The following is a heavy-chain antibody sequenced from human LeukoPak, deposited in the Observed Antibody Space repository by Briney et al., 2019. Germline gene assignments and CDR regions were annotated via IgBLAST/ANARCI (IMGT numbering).Heavy chain of an antibody. J-gene: IGHJ3*02. CDR1: GGAISSYY. CDR3: ARDPFGPSPSLVNYYGSGSSDAFDI. Sequence: PSETLSLTCTVSGGAISSYYWSWIRQPPGKGLEWIGYIYYSGSTNYNPSLKSRVTISVDTSKNQFSLKLSSVTAADTAVYYCARDPFGPSPSLVNYYGSGSSDAFDIWGQGTMVTVSS. V-gene: IGHV4-59*01. D-gene: IGHD3-10*01. CDR2: IYYSGST.